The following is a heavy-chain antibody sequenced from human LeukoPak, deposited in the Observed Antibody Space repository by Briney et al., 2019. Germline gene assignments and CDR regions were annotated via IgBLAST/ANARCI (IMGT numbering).Heavy chain of an antibody. V-gene: IGHV4-39*01. CDR1: GDSINTSNYF. J-gene: IGHJ4*02. CDR3: ARHRSGSYIRYFDF. D-gene: IGHD1-26*01. CDR2: IYYIGTS. Sequence: SETLSLTCTVSGDSINTSNYFWGWIRQSTGKGLEWIGNIYYIGTSYYNPSLKSRVTISIDTSKNQFSLTLRSVTAADTAFYYCARHRSGSYIRYFDFWGQGALVTVSS.